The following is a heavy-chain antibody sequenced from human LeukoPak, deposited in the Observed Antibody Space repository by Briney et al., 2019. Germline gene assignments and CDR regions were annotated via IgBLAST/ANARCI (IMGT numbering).Heavy chain of an antibody. CDR1: GITFSDYY. Sequence: GGSLRLSCAASGITFSDYYMSWIRQAPGKGLEWVAYISSRSSHTNYPDSVKGRFTISRDNAKNSLYLEMNSLRAEDTAVYYCLRAQLPYCGVDCYGLDYWGQGTLVTVSS. CDR3: LRAQLPYCGVDCYGLDY. D-gene: IGHD2-21*02. CDR2: ISSRSSHT. J-gene: IGHJ4*02. V-gene: IGHV3-11*05.